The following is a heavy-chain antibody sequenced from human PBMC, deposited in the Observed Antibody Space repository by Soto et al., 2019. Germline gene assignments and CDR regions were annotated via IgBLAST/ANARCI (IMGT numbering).Heavy chain of an antibody. CDR3: ARDSSSSWFNYYYYYMDV. Sequence: SETLSLTCAVYGGSFSGYYWSWIRQPPGKGLEWIGEINHSGSTNYNPSLKSRVTISVDTSKNQFSLKLSSVTAADTAVYYCARDSSSSWFNYYYYYMDVWGKGTTVTVSS. CDR2: INHSGST. CDR1: GGSFSGYY. V-gene: IGHV4-34*01. D-gene: IGHD6-13*01. J-gene: IGHJ6*03.